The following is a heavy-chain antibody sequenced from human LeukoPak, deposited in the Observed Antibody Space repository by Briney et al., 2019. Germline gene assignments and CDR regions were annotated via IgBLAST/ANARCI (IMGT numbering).Heavy chain of an antibody. CDR1: GFTFSSYA. CDR3: AKGGTLGPSDY. V-gene: IGHV3-23*01. J-gene: IGHJ4*02. CDR2: ISGSGGST. D-gene: IGHD1-1*01. Sequence: GGSLRLSCAASGFTFSSYAMSWVREAPGKGMEWVSAISGSGGSTYYADSVKGRFTISRDNSKNTLYLQMNSLRAEDTAVYYCAKGGTLGPSDYWGQGTLVTVSS.